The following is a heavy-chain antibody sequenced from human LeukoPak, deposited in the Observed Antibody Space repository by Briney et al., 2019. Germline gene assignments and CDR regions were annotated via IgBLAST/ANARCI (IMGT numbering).Heavy chain of an antibody. CDR1: GYTFTSYY. Sequence: ASVKVSCKASGYTFTSYYMHWVRQAPGQGLEWMGIINPSGGSTSYAQKFQGRVTMTRDTSTSTVYMELSSLRSEDTAVYYCARHLPAVTYYYDSSGFFDYWGQGTLVTVSS. J-gene: IGHJ4*02. D-gene: IGHD3-22*01. V-gene: IGHV1-46*01. CDR2: INPSGGST. CDR3: ARHLPAVTYYYDSSGFFDY.